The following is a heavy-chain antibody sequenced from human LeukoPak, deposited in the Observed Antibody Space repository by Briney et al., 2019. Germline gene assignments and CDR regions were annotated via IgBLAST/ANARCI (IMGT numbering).Heavy chain of an antibody. CDR2: IYYSGST. V-gene: IGHV4-59*01. D-gene: IGHD6-6*01. Sequence: SETLSLTCTVSGGSISSYYWSWIRQPPGKGLEWIGYIYYSGSTNYNPSLKSRVTISVDTSKNQFSLKLSSVTAADTAVYYCAREAYSSSSVGAFDIWGQGTMVTVSS. CDR3: AREAYSSSSVGAFDI. CDR1: GGSISSYY. J-gene: IGHJ3*02.